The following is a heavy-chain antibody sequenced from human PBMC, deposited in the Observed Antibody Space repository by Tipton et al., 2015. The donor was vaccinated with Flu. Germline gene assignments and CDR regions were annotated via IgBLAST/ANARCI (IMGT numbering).Heavy chain of an antibody. CDR1: GGSISSSSDY. V-gene: IGHV4-39*07. CDR2: IYHSGNT. CDR3: ARDHPPSITVFGEITDYFGMDV. J-gene: IGHJ6*02. Sequence: LACNVSGGSISSSSDYWGWIRQPPGQGLEWIGNIYHSGNTYYNPSLKSRVTISINTSKNQFSLKLSSVTAADTAVYYCARDHPPSITVFGEITDYFGMDVWGQGTTVTVSS. D-gene: IGHD3-3*01.